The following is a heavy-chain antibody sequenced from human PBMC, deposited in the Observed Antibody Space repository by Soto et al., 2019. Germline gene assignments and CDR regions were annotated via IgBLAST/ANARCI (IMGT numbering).Heavy chain of an antibody. CDR3: ANRVTLAPAGKLYYYGLDV. CDR1: GFTFSNYA. V-gene: IGHV3-23*01. CDR2: ISGSSGST. Sequence: PGGSLRLSCAASGFTFSNYAMNWVRQTPGKGLEWVSAISGSSGSTYYADSVKGRFTISRDNSKNTLYLQMNSLRAEDTAVYYCANRVTLAPAGKLYYYGLDVWGQGTTVTVSS. D-gene: IGHD6-13*01. J-gene: IGHJ6*02.